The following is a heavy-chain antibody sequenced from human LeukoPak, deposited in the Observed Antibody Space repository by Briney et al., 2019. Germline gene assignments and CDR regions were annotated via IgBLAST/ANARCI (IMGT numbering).Heavy chain of an antibody. J-gene: IGHJ6*03. D-gene: IGHD6-19*01. CDR1: GFTFSSYS. V-gene: IGHV3-48*01. CDR2: ISSSSSTI. Sequence: GGSLRLSCAASGFTFSSYSMNWVRQAPGKGLEWVSYISSSSSTIYYADSVKGRFTISRDNAKNSLYLQMNSLRAEDTALYYCARRGRSRAVAGLYYYYYMDVWGKGTTVTVSS. CDR3: ARRGRSRAVAGLYYYYYMDV.